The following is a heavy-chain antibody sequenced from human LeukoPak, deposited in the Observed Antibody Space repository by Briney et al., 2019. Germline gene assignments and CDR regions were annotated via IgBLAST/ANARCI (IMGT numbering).Heavy chain of an antibody. Sequence: GGSLRLSCAAPGFTFSNAWMSWVRQAPGKGLEWVGRIKSKTDGGTTDYAAPVKGRFTISRDDSKNTLYLQMNSLKTEDTAVYYCTTETLHYIYYYYGMDVWGQGTTVTVSS. CDR3: TTETLHYIYYYYGMDV. V-gene: IGHV3-15*01. J-gene: IGHJ6*02. D-gene: IGHD3-10*01. CDR1: GFTFSNAW. CDR2: IKSKTDGGTT.